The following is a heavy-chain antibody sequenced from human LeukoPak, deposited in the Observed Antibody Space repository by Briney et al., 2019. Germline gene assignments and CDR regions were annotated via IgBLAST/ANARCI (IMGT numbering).Heavy chain of an antibody. Sequence: GGSLRLSCAASGFTISSYWMSWVRQAPGKGLEWVANIKQDGSEKYYVDSVKGRFTISRDNAKNSLYLQMNSLRAEDTAVYYCARGIAAAGLFDYWGQGTLVTVSS. CDR3: ARGIAAAGLFDY. CDR1: GFTISSYW. V-gene: IGHV3-7*01. CDR2: IKQDGSEK. J-gene: IGHJ4*02. D-gene: IGHD6-13*01.